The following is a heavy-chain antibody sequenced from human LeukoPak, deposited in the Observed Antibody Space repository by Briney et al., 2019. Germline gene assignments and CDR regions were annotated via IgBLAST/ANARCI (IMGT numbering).Heavy chain of an antibody. Sequence: GGSLRLSCAASGFTFSSYDMHWVRQGIGKGLEWVSGIATTGATFYAGSVKGRFTISRENAKKSLYLQMNDLRAGDTAVYYCARGGKLGFDSWGQGALVTVSS. J-gene: IGHJ5*01. CDR3: ARGGKLGFDS. V-gene: IGHV3-13*01. D-gene: IGHD3-16*01. CDR1: GFTFSSYD. CDR2: IATTGAT.